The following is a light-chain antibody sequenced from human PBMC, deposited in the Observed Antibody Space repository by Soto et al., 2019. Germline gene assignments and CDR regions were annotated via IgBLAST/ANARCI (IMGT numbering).Light chain of an antibody. V-gene: IGKV3-11*01. J-gene: IGKJ2*01. CDR3: HQRSDWPRT. CDR1: QSVGNY. Sequence: EIVLTQSPDTLSLSPGDIATLSCRASQSVGNYLAWYPQKPGQAPRLLIYDVSNRATGIPARFSGSGSGTDFTLTIGSLEPEDFAVYYCHQRSDWPRTFGQGTKVEIK. CDR2: DVS.